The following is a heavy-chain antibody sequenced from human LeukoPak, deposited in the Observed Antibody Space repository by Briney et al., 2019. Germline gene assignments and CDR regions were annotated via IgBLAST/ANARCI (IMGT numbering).Heavy chain of an antibody. CDR2: IGTAGDT. J-gene: IGHJ4*02. CDR1: GFTFSSYD. D-gene: IGHD1-26*01. V-gene: IGHV3-13*01. CDR3: AKDLRYSGSLRAMDY. Sequence: PGGSLRLSCAASGFTFSSYDMHWVRQATGKGLEWVSAIGTAGDTYYPGSVKGRFTISRENAKNSLYLQMNSLRAEDTAIYYCAKDLRYSGSLRAMDYWGQGTVVTVSS.